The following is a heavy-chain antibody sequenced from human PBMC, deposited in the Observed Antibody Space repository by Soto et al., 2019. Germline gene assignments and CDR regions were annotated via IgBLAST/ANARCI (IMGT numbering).Heavy chain of an antibody. Sequence: ETLSLTCTVSGGSISSGGYYWSWVRQAPGKGLEWVSGINWNGGSRGYADSVKGRFTISRDNAKNSLYLQMNSLRAEDTALYYCAGVAGSELYWYFDLWGRGTLVTVSS. V-gene: IGHV3-20*04. CDR1: GGSISSGGYY. J-gene: IGHJ2*01. D-gene: IGHD3-10*01. CDR3: AGVAGSELYWYFDL. CDR2: INWNGGSR.